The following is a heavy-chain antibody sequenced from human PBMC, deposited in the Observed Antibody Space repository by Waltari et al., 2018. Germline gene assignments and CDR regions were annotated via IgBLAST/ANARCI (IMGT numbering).Heavy chain of an antibody. CDR1: GGSFSGYY. CDR2: INHSGST. D-gene: IGHD6-13*01. J-gene: IGHJ6*02. CDR3: ARHSSWHVYYYYGMDV. V-gene: IGHV4-34*01. Sequence: QVQLQQWGAGLLKPSETLSPPCAAYGGSFSGYYWSWIRQPPGKGLEWIGEINHSGSTNYNPSHKSQATISEDTSKNQFSLKLSPVTAADTAVYYCARHSSWHVYYYYGMDVWGQGTTVTVSS.